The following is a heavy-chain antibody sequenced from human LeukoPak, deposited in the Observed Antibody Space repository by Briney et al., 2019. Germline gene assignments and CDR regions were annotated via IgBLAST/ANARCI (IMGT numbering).Heavy chain of an antibody. J-gene: IGHJ4*02. CDR3: ARVGDTAMVIPFDY. V-gene: IGHV3-21*01. CDR1: GFTFSSYS. CDR2: ISSSSSYI. Sequence: GGSLRLSCAASGFTFSSYSMNWVRQAPGKGLEWVSSISSSSSYIYYADSVKGRFTISGDNAKNSLYLQMNSLRAEDTAVYYCARVGDTAMVIPFDYWGQGTLVTVSS. D-gene: IGHD5-18*01.